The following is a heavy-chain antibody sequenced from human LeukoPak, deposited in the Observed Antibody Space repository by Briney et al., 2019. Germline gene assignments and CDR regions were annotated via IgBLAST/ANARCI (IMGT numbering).Heavy chain of an antibody. J-gene: IGHJ4*02. CDR2: ISPNSGGT. CDR3: AREPSGSGGYDY. CDR1: GFTFSGYY. V-gene: IGHV1-2*02. Sequence: ASVKVSCKASGFTFSGYYMHWVRQAPGQGLEWMAWISPNSGGTNYVQKFQGRVTVTRDTSISTDYMEISGLTSDDTALYYCAREPSGSGGYDYWGQGTLDTVSS. D-gene: IGHD3-10*01.